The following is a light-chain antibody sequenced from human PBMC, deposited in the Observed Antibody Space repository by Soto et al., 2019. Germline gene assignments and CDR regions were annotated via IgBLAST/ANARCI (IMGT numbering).Light chain of an antibody. J-gene: IGKJ2*01. Sequence: EMVMTQSPATLSVSPGERATLSCRASQSVSSNLAWYQQKPGQAPRLLIYGASTRATGIPARFSGSGSGTEFTLTISSLRSEDFAVYYCQQYNNWPPYTFGQGTKLEIK. CDR1: QSVSSN. CDR3: QQYNNWPPYT. V-gene: IGKV3-15*01. CDR2: GAS.